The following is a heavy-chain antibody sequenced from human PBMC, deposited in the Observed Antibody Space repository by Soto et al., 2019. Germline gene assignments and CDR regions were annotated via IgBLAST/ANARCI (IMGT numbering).Heavy chain of an antibody. Sequence: EVQLLDSGGGLVQPGGSLRLSCAASGFTFSSYAMSWVRQAPGKGLEWVSFISGSGGGTYYADSVKGRFTISRDNSKNTRTLQMTRLRAEDTAVYYCVKPRGSGSYCNPSAAFDFWGQGTMVTVSS. CDR1: GFTFSSYA. J-gene: IGHJ3*01. V-gene: IGHV3-23*01. CDR2: ISGSGGGT. CDR3: VKPRGSGSYCNPSAAFDF. D-gene: IGHD3-10*01.